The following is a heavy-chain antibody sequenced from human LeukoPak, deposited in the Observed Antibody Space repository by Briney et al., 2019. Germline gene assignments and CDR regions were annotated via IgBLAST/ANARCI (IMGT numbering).Heavy chain of an antibody. CDR2: ISTGGST. D-gene: IGHD5-18*01. J-gene: IGHJ4*02. Sequence: GGSLRLSCVASGLTVSRHYMTWVRQAPGKGLEWLSVISTGGSTNYADSVKGRFTTSRDNSKNILYLQMNSLRAEDTAVYYCARSYSYGYDYWGQGTLVTVSS. CDR3: ARSYSYGYDY. V-gene: IGHV3-53*01. CDR1: GLTVSRHY.